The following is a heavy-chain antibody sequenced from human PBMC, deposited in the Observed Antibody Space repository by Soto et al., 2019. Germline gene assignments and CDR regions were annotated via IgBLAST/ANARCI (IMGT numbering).Heavy chain of an antibody. V-gene: IGHV3-64D*08. CDR2: ISSNVGST. D-gene: IGHD3-22*01. CDR1: GFTFSSYA. CDR3: VKEAGTMIVVVITTGGSDMDV. J-gene: IGHJ6*02. Sequence: GGSLRLSCSASGFTFSSYAMHWVRQAPGKGLEYVSAISSNVGSTYYADSVKGRFTISRDNSKNTLCLKMSSLRAEDTAVYYSVKEAGTMIVVVITTGGSDMDVWGQGTTVTVSS.